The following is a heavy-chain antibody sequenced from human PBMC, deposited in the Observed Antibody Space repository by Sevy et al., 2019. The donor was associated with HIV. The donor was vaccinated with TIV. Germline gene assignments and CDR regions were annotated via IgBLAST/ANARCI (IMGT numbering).Heavy chain of an antibody. V-gene: IGHV3-23*01. CDR3: AKEFYRGSYLED. J-gene: IGHJ4*02. CDR1: GFTFSSFA. D-gene: IGHD3-10*01. Sequence: GGSLRLSCAASGFTFSSFAFSWVRQAPGKGLEWVSDISGSGGGKKYADSVKGRFTVSRDNVQNTVFLQMNNLRGEDTGLYYCAKEFYRGSYLEDWGQGTLVTVSS. CDR2: ISGSGGGK.